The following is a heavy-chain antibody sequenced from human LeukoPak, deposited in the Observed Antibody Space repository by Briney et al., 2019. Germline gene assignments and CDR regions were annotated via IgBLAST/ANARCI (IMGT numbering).Heavy chain of an antibody. CDR3: AFSPFLEWLTPPGV. CDR2: IYYSGST. V-gene: IGHV4-39*07. Sequence: PSETLSLTCTVSGGSISSSSYYWGWIRQPPGKGLEWIGSIYYSGSTYYNPSLKSRVTISVDTSKNQFSLKLSSVTAADTAVYYCAFSPFLEWLTPPGVWGQGTLVTVSS. J-gene: IGHJ4*02. CDR1: GGSISSSSYY. D-gene: IGHD3-3*01.